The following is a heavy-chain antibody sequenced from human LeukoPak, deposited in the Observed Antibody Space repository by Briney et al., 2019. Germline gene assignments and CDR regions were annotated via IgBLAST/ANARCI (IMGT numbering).Heavy chain of an antibody. V-gene: IGHV3-74*01. CDR2: INDDGSDT. J-gene: IGHJ5*02. Sequence: GGSLRLSCAVSGFTFKLYWMHWVRQAPGKGPVWVLRINDDGSDTTYADSVKGRFTISRDNSKNTLYLQMNSLRAEDTAIYYCARDLNNGSYHWFDPWGQGTLVTVSS. CDR3: ARDLNNGSYHWFDP. CDR1: GFTFKLYW. D-gene: IGHD1-26*01.